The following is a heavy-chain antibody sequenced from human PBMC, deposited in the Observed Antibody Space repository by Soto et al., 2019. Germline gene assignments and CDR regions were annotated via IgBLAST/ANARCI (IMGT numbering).Heavy chain of an antibody. CDR3: VRQGIGNLHGLVDV. D-gene: IGHD1-1*01. CDR1: SGPSSSHN. J-gene: IGHJ6*02. CDR2: VYNTGGT. Sequence: QVQLQQSGPGLVKPSETLSLTCTVSSGPSSSHNWGWIRQSPGRGLEWIGYVYNTGGTSYNPSLKSRVTIPADTSANHISLTLSSVTAADTAIYYCVRQGIGNLHGLVDVWGQGTTVSVSS. V-gene: IGHV4-59*08.